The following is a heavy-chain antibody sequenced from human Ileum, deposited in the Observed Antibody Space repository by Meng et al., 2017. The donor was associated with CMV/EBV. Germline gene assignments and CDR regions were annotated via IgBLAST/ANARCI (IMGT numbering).Heavy chain of an antibody. CDR2: ISGSGGST. CDR1: GFIFSTDM. CDR3: AKDQGIAVAGPPGKFDH. D-gene: IGHD6-19*01. Sequence: GESLKISCAASGFIFSTDMMNWVRQAPGKGLEWVSGISGSGGSTFYAHSVEGRFSISRDNSKKTLYLQMNSLSAEDTAVYYCAKDQGIAVAGPPGKFDHWGQGILVTVSS. V-gene: IGHV3-23*01. J-gene: IGHJ4*02.